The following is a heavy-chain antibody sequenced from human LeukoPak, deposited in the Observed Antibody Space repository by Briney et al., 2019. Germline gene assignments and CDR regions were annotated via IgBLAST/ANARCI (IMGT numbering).Heavy chain of an antibody. CDR1: GFTFSSYA. J-gene: IGHJ6*02. CDR3: ARDPVVVQQQLVRPPWDDYYYYYGMDV. Sequence: QPGGSLRFSCAASGFTFSSYAMHWVRQAPGKGLEWVAVISYDGSNKYYADSVKGRFTISRDNSKNTLYLQMNSLRAEDTAVYYCARDPVVVQQQLVRPPWDDYYYYYGMDVWGQGTTVTVSS. D-gene: IGHD6-13*01. V-gene: IGHV3-30-3*01. CDR2: ISYDGSNK.